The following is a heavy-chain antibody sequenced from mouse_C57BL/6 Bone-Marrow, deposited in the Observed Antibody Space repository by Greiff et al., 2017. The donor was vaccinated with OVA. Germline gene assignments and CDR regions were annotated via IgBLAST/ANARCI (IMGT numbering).Heavy chain of an antibody. Sequence: VVKPGASVKISCKASGYTFTDYYMNWVKQSHGKSLEWIGDINPNNGGTSYNQKFKGKATLTVDKSSSTAYMELRSLTSEDSAVYYCAREGSGLLDYWGQGTTLTVSS. J-gene: IGHJ2*01. CDR2: INPNNGGT. CDR1: GYTFTDYY. D-gene: IGHD3-2*02. V-gene: IGHV1-26*01. CDR3: AREGSGLLDY.